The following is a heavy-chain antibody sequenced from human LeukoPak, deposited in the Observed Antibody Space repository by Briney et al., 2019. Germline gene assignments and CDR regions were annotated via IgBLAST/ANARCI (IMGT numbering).Heavy chain of an antibody. CDR1: GGSISSYY. D-gene: IGHD3-10*01. CDR2: IYHSGST. Sequence: PSETLSLTCTVSGGSISSYYWSWIRQPPGKGLEWIGYIYHSGSTYYNPSLKSQVTISVDRSKNQFSLKLSSVTAADTAVYYCARADYGSGTTVFDYWGQGTLVTVSS. J-gene: IGHJ4*02. CDR3: ARADYGSGTTVFDY. V-gene: IGHV4-59*12.